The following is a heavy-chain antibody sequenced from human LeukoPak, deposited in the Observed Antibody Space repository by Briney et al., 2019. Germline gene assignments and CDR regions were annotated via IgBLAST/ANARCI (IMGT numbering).Heavy chain of an antibody. CDR2: IRSNGDST. CDR1: GFTFSDFA. Sequence: TGGSLRLSCSACGFTFSDFAMHWVRQAPGKGLEHVSAIRSNGDSTYYTDSVKGRFTISRDNSQKTLYLQMSSLRAEDTGVYYCEKVATVTIHYYYYGMDLWGQGTTVTVSS. V-gene: IGHV3-64D*09. CDR3: EKVATVTIHYYYYGMDL. D-gene: IGHD4-17*01. J-gene: IGHJ6*02.